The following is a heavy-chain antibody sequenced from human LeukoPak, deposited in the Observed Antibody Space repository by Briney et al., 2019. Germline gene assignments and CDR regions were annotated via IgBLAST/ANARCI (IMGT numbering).Heavy chain of an antibody. Sequence: GGSLRLSCAASKFTFSSYSINWVRQAPGKGLEWVSYISSSSSTIYYADSVKGRFTISRDNAKNTLYLQMNSLRVEDTAVYYCATDRAWGGFDYWGLGALVTVSS. D-gene: IGHD3-16*01. CDR3: ATDRAWGGFDY. J-gene: IGHJ4*02. V-gene: IGHV3-48*01. CDR1: KFTFSSYS. CDR2: ISSSSSTI.